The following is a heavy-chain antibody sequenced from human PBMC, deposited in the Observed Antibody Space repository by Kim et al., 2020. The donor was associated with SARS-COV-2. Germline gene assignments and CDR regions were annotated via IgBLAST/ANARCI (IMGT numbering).Heavy chain of an antibody. D-gene: IGHD2-15*01. Sequence: SETLSLTCTVSGDSISSGDYYWSWIRQPPGKGLEWIGYIYYSGSTYYNPSLKSRVTISVDTSKNQFSLKLSSVTAADTAVYYCARVARRYCSGGSCYSYWYFDLWGRGTLVTVSS. V-gene: IGHV4-30-4*01. CDR1: GDSISSGDYY. J-gene: IGHJ2*01. CDR2: IYYSGST. CDR3: ARVARRYCSGGSCYSYWYFDL.